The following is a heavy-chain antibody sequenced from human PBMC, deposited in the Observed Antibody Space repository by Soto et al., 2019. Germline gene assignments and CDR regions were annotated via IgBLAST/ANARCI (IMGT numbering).Heavy chain of an antibody. CDR3: AQDLRSYLYDYDFGTGGMYV. CDR1: GFTFSSYG. CDR2: ISHDGSNK. Sequence: QLQLVESGGGVVQPGRSLRLSCVASGFTFSSYGMHWVRQAPGKGLEWLAAISHDGSNKYYADSVKGQFTISRDRSKNTLYLQMNSLRLEYKAVYYCAQDLRSYLYDYDFGTGGMYVWGQGTTVTVSS. V-gene: IGHV3-30*18. J-gene: IGHJ6*02. D-gene: IGHD3-3*01.